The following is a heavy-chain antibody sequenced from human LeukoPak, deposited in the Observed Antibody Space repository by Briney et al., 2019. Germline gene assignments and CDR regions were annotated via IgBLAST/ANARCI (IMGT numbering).Heavy chain of an antibody. D-gene: IGHD2-2*01. Sequence: SVKVSCKASGGTFSSYAISWVRQAPGQGLEWMGGIIPIFGTANYAQKFQGRATITADESTSTAYMELSSLRSEDTAVYYCARTNSREPAAMGVGAFDIWGQGTMVTVSS. V-gene: IGHV1-69*01. J-gene: IGHJ3*02. CDR1: GGTFSSYA. CDR2: IIPIFGTA. CDR3: ARTNSREPAAMGVGAFDI.